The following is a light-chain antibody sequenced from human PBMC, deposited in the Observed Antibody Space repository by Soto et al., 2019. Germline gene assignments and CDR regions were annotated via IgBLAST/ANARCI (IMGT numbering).Light chain of an antibody. J-gene: IGKJ2*01. CDR1: QSITNY. CDR2: GAS. CDR3: QQYGNSQYA. V-gene: IGKV3-20*01. Sequence: EMVFTQSPGTLSLSPGERATLSCRASQSITNYLAWYQQRAGQAPRLLIYGASTGATGLPARFSGRGCGTDFTLTISRLEPEDFAVYYCQQYGNSQYALGHGTQVDIK.